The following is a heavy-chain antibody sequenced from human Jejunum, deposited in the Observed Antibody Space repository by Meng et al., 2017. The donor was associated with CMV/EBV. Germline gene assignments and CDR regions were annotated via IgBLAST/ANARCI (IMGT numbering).Heavy chain of an antibody. CDR1: GYTFTSYG. CDR2: ITSYNGNA. Sequence: KASGYTFTSYGISWVRQAPGQGLEWMGWITSYNGNAIFAQKFHGRISLTTDTSTSTAYMELRSLRSDDTAVYYCARDRRDYGDFEVGSWGQGTLVTVSS. J-gene: IGHJ5*02. D-gene: IGHD4-17*01. V-gene: IGHV1-18*01. CDR3: ARDRRDYGDFEVGS.